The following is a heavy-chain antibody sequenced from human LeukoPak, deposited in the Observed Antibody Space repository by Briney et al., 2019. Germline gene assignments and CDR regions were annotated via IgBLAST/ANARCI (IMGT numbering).Heavy chain of an antibody. D-gene: IGHD4-23*01. CDR1: GFTFSSYA. CDR2: ISGSGGST. V-gene: IGHV3-23*01. CDR3: AKVTTMTTVVTGGFDY. Sequence: GGSLRLSCAASGFTFSSYAMSWVRQAPGKGLEWVSAISGSGGSTYYADSVKGRFTISRDNSKNTLYLQMNSLRAEDTAVYYCAKVTTMTTVVTGGFDYWGQGTLVTVSS. J-gene: IGHJ4*02.